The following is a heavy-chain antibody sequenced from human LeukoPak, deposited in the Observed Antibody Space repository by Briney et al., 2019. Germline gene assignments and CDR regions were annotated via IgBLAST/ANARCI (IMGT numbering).Heavy chain of an antibody. CDR1: GGSIRSGGYY. CDR2: IYYSGST. Sequence: SETLSLTCTVSGGSIRSGGYYWSWIRQPPGKGLEWIGYIYYSGSTNYNPSLKSRVTISVDTSKNQFSLKLSSVTAADTAVYYCASSEEAFDIWGQGTMVTVSS. V-gene: IGHV4-61*08. J-gene: IGHJ3*02. CDR3: ASSEEAFDI.